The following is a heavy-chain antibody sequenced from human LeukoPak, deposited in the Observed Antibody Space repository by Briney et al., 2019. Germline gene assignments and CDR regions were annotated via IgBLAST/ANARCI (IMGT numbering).Heavy chain of an antibody. CDR1: GFTFSSYS. V-gene: IGHV3-21*01. J-gene: IGHJ3*02. D-gene: IGHD5-18*01. CDR3: ARERAAMASDAFDI. Sequence: GGSLRLSCAASGFTFSSYSMNWVRQAPGKGLEWVSSISSSSSYIYYADSVKGRFTISRDNAKNSLYLQMNSLRAEDTAVYYCARERAAMASDAFDIWGQGTMVTVSS. CDR2: ISSSSSYI.